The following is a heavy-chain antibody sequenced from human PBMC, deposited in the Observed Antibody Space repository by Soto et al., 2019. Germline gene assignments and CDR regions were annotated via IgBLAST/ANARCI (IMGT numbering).Heavy chain of an antibody. CDR2: INAGNGNT. CDR3: ARDLRGVRGGHYYYGMDV. D-gene: IGHD3-10*01. CDR1: GYTFTSYA. J-gene: IGHJ6*02. Sequence: ASVKVSCKASGYTFTSYAMHWVRQAPGQRLEWMGWINAGNGNTKYSQKFQGRVTITRDTSASTAYMELSSLRSEDTAVYYCARDLRGVRGGHYYYGMDVWGQGTRSPSP. V-gene: IGHV1-3*01.